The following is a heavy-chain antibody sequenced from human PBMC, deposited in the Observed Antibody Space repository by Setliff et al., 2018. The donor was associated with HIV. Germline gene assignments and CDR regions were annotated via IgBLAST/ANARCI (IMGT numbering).Heavy chain of an antibody. CDR3: ATSENSFDWSTGHYYYTMDV. D-gene: IGHD2-8*02. CDR1: GGTFSSYA. V-gene: IGHV1-3*04. Sequence: ASVKVSCKASGGTFSSYAMHWVRQAPGQRPEWMGWINTGNGNTRHSQKFHGRVTITRDTPASTAYMELSSLRSEDTAVYYCATSENSFDWSTGHYYYTMDVWGQGTTVTV. CDR2: INTGNGNT. J-gene: IGHJ6*02.